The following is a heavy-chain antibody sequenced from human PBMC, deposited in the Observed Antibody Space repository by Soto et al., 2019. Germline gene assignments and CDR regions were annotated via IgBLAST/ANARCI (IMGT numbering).Heavy chain of an antibody. D-gene: IGHD3-22*01. V-gene: IGHV3-30*18. CDR3: AKELSSSGYYAFDY. Sequence: QVQLVESGGGVVQPGRSLRLSCAASGFTFSNYGIHWVRQAPGKGLEWVAVISYDGGNKYYAGSVKGRFTTSRDNSKNTLYLQMTSLRAEDTAVYYCAKELSSSGYYAFDYWGQGNLVTVSS. CDR1: GFTFSNYG. CDR2: ISYDGGNK. J-gene: IGHJ4*02.